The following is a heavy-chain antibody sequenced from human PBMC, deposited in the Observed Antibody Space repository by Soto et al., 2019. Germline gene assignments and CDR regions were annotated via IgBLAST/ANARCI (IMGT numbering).Heavy chain of an antibody. V-gene: IGHV4-34*01. Sequence: PSETLSLTCAVYGGSFSDYYWSWIRQPPGKGLEWIGEINHSGSTNYNPSLESRVTISVDTSKNQFSLKLSSVTAADTAVYYCARGDLRTDYWGQGNLVTVSS. J-gene: IGHJ4*01. CDR3: ARGDLRTDY. CDR1: GGSFSDYY. CDR2: INHSGST.